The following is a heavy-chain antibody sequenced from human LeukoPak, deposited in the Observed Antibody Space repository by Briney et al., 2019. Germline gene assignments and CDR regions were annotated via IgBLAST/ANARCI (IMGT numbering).Heavy chain of an antibody. Sequence: GGSLRLSCAASGFTFSTYEMNWVRQVPGKGLEWVSYISGSGTTIYYADSVKGRFAISRDNTKNSMYLQMNSLRAEATAVYYCVSAYGGLLDYWGQGTLVTVSS. CDR2: ISGSGTTI. V-gene: IGHV3-48*03. CDR1: GFTFSTYE. J-gene: IGHJ4*02. CDR3: VSAYGGLLDY. D-gene: IGHD3-16*01.